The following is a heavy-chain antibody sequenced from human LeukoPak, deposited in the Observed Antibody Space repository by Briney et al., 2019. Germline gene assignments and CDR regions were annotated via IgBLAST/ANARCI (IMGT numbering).Heavy chain of an antibody. V-gene: IGHV4-59*08. D-gene: IGHD4-17*01. CDR3: ERHIYGDPVDFDI. Sequence: SETLSLTCTVSGGSMNAHHWSWIRQSPGRGLEWIAYILYTGSTNYNPSLESRVIISADMSKNQFTLRLSSVTAADTAIYYCERHIYGDPVDFDIWGQGTMVTVSS. J-gene: IGHJ3*02. CDR2: ILYTGST. CDR1: GGSMNAHH.